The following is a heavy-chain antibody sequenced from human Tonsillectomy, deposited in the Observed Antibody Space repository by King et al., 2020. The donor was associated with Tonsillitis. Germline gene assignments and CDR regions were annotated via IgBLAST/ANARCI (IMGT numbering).Heavy chain of an antibody. J-gene: IGHJ6*02. D-gene: IGHD3-22*01. V-gene: IGHV4-30-2*01. Sequence: QLQESGSGLVKPSQTLSLTCAVSGGSISSGGYSWSWIRQPPGKGLEWIGYIYHSGSTYYNPSLKSRVTISVDRPKNQFSLKLSSVTAADTAVYYCARGDYDSSGYFLNGMDVWGQGTTVTVSS. CDR2: IYHSGST. CDR3: ARGDYDSSGYFLNGMDV. CDR1: GGSISSGGYS.